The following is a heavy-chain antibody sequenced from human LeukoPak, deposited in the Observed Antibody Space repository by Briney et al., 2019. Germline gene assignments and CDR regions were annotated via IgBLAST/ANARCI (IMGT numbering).Heavy chain of an antibody. J-gene: IGHJ4*02. D-gene: IGHD6-13*01. CDR1: GYTLTELS. V-gene: IGHV1-18*01. CDR3: ARVRIEQQPYDY. Sequence: ASVKVSCKVSGYTLTELSMHWVRQAPGQGLEWMGWISAYNGNTNYAQKLQGRVTMTTDTSTSTAYMELRSLRSDDTAVYYCARVRIEQQPYDYWGQGTLVTVSS. CDR2: ISAYNGNT.